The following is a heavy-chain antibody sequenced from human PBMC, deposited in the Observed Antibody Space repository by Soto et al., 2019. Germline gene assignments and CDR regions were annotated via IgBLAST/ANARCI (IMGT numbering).Heavy chain of an antibody. CDR3: VKGYDFWSGYYTS. Sequence: GGSLRLSCAASGFTFSSYAMSWVRQAPGKGLEWVSAISGSGGSTYYADSVKGRFTISRDNSKNTLYLQMNSLRAEDTAVYYCVKGYDFWSGYYTSWGQGTTVTVSS. V-gene: IGHV3-23*01. D-gene: IGHD3-3*01. J-gene: IGHJ6*02. CDR2: ISGSGGST. CDR1: GFTFSSYA.